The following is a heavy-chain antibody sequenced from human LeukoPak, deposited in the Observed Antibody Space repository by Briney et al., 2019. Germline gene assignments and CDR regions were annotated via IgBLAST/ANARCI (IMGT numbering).Heavy chain of an antibody. V-gene: IGHV3-7*01. D-gene: IGHD3-22*01. CDR3: AREGSGYYDDY. CDR1: GFTFSRYW. J-gene: IGHJ4*02. Sequence: GGSLRLSCAASGFTFSRYWITWVRQAPGKGLEWVANIKQDGSEKYYVDSVKVRFTISRDNAKNSLYLQMNSLRADDTAVYYCAREGSGYYDDYWGQGTLVTVSS. CDR2: IKQDGSEK.